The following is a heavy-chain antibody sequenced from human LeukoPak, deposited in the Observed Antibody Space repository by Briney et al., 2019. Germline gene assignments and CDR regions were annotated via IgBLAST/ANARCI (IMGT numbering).Heavy chain of an antibody. V-gene: IGHV3-23*01. CDR3: ATASSSWYGHY. J-gene: IGHJ4*02. CDR1: GFTFSSYA. Sequence: GGSLRLSCAASGFTFSSYAMSWVRQAPGKGLEWVSAISGSGDSTNYADSVKGRFTISRDNSKDTLYLQMNSLRAEDTAVYYCATASSSWYGHYWGQGTLVTVSS. CDR2: ISGSGDST. D-gene: IGHD6-13*01.